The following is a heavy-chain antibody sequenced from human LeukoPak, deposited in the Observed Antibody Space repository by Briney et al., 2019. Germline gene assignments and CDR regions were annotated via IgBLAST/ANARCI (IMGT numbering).Heavy chain of an antibody. CDR2: ISGSGGST. D-gene: IGHD3-3*01. V-gene: IGHV3-23*01. CDR3: AKDSQQNYDFWSGYTGGAFDI. J-gene: IGHJ3*02. Sequence: GXVSAISGSGGSTYYADSVKGRFTISRDNSKNTLYLQMNSLRAEDTAVYYCAKDSQQNYDFWSGYTGGAFDIWGQGTMVTVSS.